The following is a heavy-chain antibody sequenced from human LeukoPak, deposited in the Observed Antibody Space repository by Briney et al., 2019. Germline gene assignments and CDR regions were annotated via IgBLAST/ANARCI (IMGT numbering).Heavy chain of an antibody. CDR3: AREPENAFDI. CDR2: INPNSGGT. CDR1: GYTFTGYY. V-gene: IGHV1-2*02. Sequence: ASVKVSCKASGYTFTGYYMHWVRQAPGQGLEWMGWINPNSGGTSYAQKFQGRVTMTRDTSTSTVYMELSSLRSEDTAVYYCAREPENAFDIWGQGTMVTVSS. J-gene: IGHJ3*02.